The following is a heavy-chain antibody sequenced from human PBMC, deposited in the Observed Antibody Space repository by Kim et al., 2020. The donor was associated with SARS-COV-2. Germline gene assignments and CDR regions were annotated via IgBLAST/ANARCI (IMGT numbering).Heavy chain of an antibody. J-gene: IGHJ4*02. CDR1: GFTFSDYY. CDR3: ARVSLGSSSWYYFDY. V-gene: IGHV3-11*05. Sequence: GESLRLSCAASGFTFSDYYMSWIRQAPGKGLEWVSYISSSIDYTNYADSLKGRFTISRDNAKNSLYLQMNSLRADDTAVHYCARVSLGSSSWYYFDYWVQ. CDR2: ISSSIDYT. D-gene: IGHD6-13*01.